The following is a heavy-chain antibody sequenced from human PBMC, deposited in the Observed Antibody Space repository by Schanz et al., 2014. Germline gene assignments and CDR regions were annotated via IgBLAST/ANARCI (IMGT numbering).Heavy chain of an antibody. D-gene: IGHD6-19*01. CDR2: INSSGGGT. V-gene: IGHV1-46*01. J-gene: IGHJ4*02. CDR3: ASHLNIPVAGTLGSYFEN. Sequence: QVQLIQSGAEVKKPGASVTVSCQASGYTFSFTSYNVHWVRQAPGQGLEWMGYINSSGGGTSYAQKFQDRLTMTRDASTSTVYMELSSLRSEDTAVYYCASHLNIPVAGTLGSYFENWGQGTLVTVSS. CDR1: GYTFSFTSYN.